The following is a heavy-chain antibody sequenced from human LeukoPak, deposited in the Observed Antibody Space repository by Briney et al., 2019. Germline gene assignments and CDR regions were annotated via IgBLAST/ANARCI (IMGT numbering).Heavy chain of an antibody. Sequence: SETLSLTCAVYGGSFSNYYYSWIRQPPGKRLKWIGEINHSGSTNYNPSLKSRVTISIDTSKNQFSLKLSSVTAADTAVYYCARLYSYAATTPSWGQGTLVTVSS. CDR1: GGSFSNYY. CDR2: INHSGST. J-gene: IGHJ4*02. V-gene: IGHV4-34*01. CDR3: ARLYSYAATTPS. D-gene: IGHD3-10*01.